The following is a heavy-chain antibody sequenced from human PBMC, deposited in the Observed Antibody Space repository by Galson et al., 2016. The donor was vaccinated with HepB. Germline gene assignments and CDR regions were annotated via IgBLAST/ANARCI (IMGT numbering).Heavy chain of an antibody. D-gene: IGHD2-21*02. CDR2: MYYGGSI. J-gene: IGHJ4*02. V-gene: IGHV4-39*01. CDR3: ATTRELSPDCGGDCYGGP. Sequence: SETLSLTCTVSGGSVNSDSHYWGWIRQPPGKGLEWIGTMYYGGSIYYNPSLQSRLTMSGDSFYNQLSLRLTSVTAADTAVYYCATTRELSPDCGGDCYGGPWGQGILVTVSS. CDR1: GGSVNSDSHY.